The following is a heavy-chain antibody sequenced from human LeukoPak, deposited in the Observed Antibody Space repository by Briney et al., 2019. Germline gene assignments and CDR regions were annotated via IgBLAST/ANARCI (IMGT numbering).Heavy chain of an antibody. CDR3: AKSGYNRFDY. Sequence: GGSLRLSCAASGFTFSSYEMNWVRQAPGKGLEWVSYISSSGSTMYYADSVKGRFTISRDNSKNTLYLQMNSLRAEDTAVYYCAKSGYNRFDYWGQGTLVTVSS. D-gene: IGHD5-24*01. CDR2: ISSSGSTM. CDR1: GFTFSSYE. J-gene: IGHJ4*02. V-gene: IGHV3-48*03.